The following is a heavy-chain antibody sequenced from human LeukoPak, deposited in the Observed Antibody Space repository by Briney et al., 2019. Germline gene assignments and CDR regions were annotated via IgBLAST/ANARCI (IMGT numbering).Heavy chain of an antibody. Sequence: GGSLRLSCAASGFTFSSYAMSWVRQAPGKGLEWVSAISGSGGSTYYADSVKGRFTISRDNSKNTLYLQMNSLRAEDTAVYYCAHHYDFWSGYLKNDYCGQGTLVTVSS. D-gene: IGHD3-3*01. J-gene: IGHJ4*02. V-gene: IGHV3-23*01. CDR1: GFTFSSYA. CDR2: ISGSGGST. CDR3: AHHYDFWSGYLKNDY.